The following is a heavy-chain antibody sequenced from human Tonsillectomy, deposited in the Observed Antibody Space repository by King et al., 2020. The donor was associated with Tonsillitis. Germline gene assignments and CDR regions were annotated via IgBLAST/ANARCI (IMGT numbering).Heavy chain of an antibody. CDR1: GFTFSDYY. V-gene: IGHV3-11*05. D-gene: IGHD6-13*01. CDR2: ISSSSIYT. Sequence: VQLVESGGGLVKPGGSLRLSCAASGFTFSDYYMSWIRQAPGKGLEGVSYISSSSIYTNYADSVKGRFTISRDNANNSLYLQMNSLRAEDTAVYYCARQQMGDAFDIWGQGTMVTVSS. J-gene: IGHJ3*02. CDR3: ARQQMGDAFDI.